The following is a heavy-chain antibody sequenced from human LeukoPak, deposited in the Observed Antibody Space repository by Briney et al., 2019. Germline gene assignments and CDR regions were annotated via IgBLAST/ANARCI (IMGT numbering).Heavy chain of an antibody. CDR2: INHSGST. CDR1: GGSISSSSYY. V-gene: IGHV4-39*07. D-gene: IGHD6-19*01. J-gene: IGHJ4*02. Sequence: PSETLSLTCTVSGGSISSSSYYWGWIRQPPGKGLEWIGEINHSGSTNYNPSLKSRVTISVDTSKNQFSLKLSSVTAADTAVYYCARRGWMPFDSWGQGILVTVSS. CDR3: ARRGWMPFDS.